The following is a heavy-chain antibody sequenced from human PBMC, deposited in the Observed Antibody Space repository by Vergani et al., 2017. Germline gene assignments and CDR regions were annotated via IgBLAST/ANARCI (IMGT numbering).Heavy chain of an antibody. J-gene: IGHJ6*02. CDR3: AKRYDIGYFYGMDV. V-gene: IGHV3-30*18. CDR2: ISYDGSNK. CDR1: GFTFSSYG. Sequence: QVQLVESGGGVVQPGRSLRLSCAASGFTFSSYGMHWVRQAPGKGLEWVAVISYDGSNKYYADSVKGRFTISRDNSKNTLYLQMNSLRAEDTAVYYCAKRYDIGYFYGMDVWGQGTTVTVSS. D-gene: IGHD3-9*01.